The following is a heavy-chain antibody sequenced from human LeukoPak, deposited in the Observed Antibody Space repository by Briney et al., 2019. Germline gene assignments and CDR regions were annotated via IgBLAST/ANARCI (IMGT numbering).Heavy chain of an antibody. D-gene: IGHD3-10*01. V-gene: IGHV3-30*02. Sequence: GGPLSLPCAASGFTFSSYGMHWVRQAPAKGLEGVAFIRYDGSNKYYADSVKGRFTISRDNSKNTLYLQMNSLRAEDTAVYYCAKDNGQWFGEALFDYWGQGTLVTVSS. CDR1: GFTFSSYG. CDR3: AKDNGQWFGEALFDY. CDR2: IRYDGSNK. J-gene: IGHJ4*02.